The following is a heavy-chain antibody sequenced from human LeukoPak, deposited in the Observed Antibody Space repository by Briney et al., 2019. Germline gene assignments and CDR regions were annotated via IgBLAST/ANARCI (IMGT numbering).Heavy chain of an antibody. V-gene: IGHV3-23*01. J-gene: IGHJ5*02. Sequence: GGSLRLSCAASGFTFSSYAMSWVRQAPGKGLEWVSAISGSGGSTYYADSVKGRFTISRDNSKNTLYLQMNSLRAEDTAVYYCAKLMITSGGVIEWFDPWGQGTLVTVSS. D-gene: IGHD3-16*02. CDR2: ISGSGGST. CDR1: GFTFSSYA. CDR3: AKLMITSGGVIEWFDP.